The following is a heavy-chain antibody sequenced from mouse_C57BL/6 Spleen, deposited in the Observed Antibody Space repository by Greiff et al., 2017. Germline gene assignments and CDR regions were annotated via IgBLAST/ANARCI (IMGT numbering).Heavy chain of an antibody. J-gene: IGHJ3*01. CDR3: ATGYYEQGPSAY. Sequence: QVQLQQPGAELVKPGASVKMSCKASGYTFTSYWITWVKQRPGQGLEWIGDIYPGSGSTNYNEKFKSKATLAVDTSSSTAYMQLSSLTSEDSAVYYCATGYYEQGPSAYWGQGTLVTVSA. CDR1: GYTFTSYW. V-gene: IGHV1-55*01. CDR2: IYPGSGST. D-gene: IGHD2-4*01.